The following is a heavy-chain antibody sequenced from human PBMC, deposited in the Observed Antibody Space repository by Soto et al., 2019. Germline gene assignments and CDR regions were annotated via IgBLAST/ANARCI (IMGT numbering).Heavy chain of an antibody. Sequence: PRQSRTLSCAASGFTLSNAWMSWARQAPGKGLEWVGRNKIKADGGTTDYAEPVEAIFTISRNDTTNTLYLKMRSLKTAVTAVYYCTTAPRIRGYYYYYYGMDVWGQGTTVTVSS. CDR3: TTAPRIRGYYYYYYGMDV. CDR1: GFTLSNAW. V-gene: IGHV3-15*01. D-gene: IGHD2-15*01. CDR2: NKIKADGGTT. J-gene: IGHJ6*02.